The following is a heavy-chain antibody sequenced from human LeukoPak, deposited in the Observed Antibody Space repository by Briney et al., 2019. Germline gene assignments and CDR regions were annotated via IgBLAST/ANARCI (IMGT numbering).Heavy chain of an antibody. D-gene: IGHD5-24*01. CDR1: GGTFSSYA. CDR3: ATHALEDGYYYDY. Sequence: SVKVSCKASGGTFSSYAISWVRQAPGRGLEWMGGIIPIFGTANYAQKFQGRVTITADESTSTAYMELSSLRSEDTAVYYCATHALEDGYYYDYWGQGTLVTVSS. CDR2: IIPIFGTA. J-gene: IGHJ4*02. V-gene: IGHV1-69*13.